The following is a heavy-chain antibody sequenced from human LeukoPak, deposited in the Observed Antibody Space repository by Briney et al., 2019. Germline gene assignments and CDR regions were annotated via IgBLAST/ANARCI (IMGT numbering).Heavy chain of an antibody. D-gene: IGHD3-16*01. CDR2: VHNSGST. Sequence: PPETLSLTCTVSGDSISSYYWSWIRQPPGRGLEWIGYVHNSGSTTYNPSHKSRGTIVLDTSRNQFSLRLSSVTAADTAVYYCTQGAGWLIDYWGQGILVSVSS. J-gene: IGHJ4*02. CDR3: TQGAGWLIDY. V-gene: IGHV4-59*03. CDR1: GDSISSYY.